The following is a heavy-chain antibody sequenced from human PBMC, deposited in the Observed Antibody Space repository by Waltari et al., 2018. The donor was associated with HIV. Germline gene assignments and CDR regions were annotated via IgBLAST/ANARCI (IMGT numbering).Heavy chain of an antibody. CDR1: GFAFDNFW. Sequence: VQSGGGLVQPGGSVRLSCGVAGFAFDNFWMTWVRQAPGKGLEWVANINQDGSEMYFVDSVKGRFTIFRENNKKSLSLQMNRLGVEDTATYYCARSSSGHFDHWGQGSLVTVSS. CDR3: ARSSSGHFDH. V-gene: IGHV3-7*01. CDR2: INQDGSEM. D-gene: IGHD3-22*01. J-gene: IGHJ4*02.